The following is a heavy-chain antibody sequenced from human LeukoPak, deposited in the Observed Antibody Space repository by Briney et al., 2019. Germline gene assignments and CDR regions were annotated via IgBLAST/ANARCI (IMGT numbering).Heavy chain of an antibody. CDR3: ARVYSTTWDKAPPHLDY. CDR1: GYSFTRQW. D-gene: IGHD6-13*01. J-gene: IGHJ4*02. Sequence: AGESLKISCKGSGYSFTRQWIGWVRQMPGKGLEWMGIIYPGDSDTRYSPSFQGQVTISADKSISTAYLQWSSLRASDTAMYYCARVYSTTWDKAPPHLDYWGQGTLVTVSS. CDR2: IYPGDSDT. V-gene: IGHV5-51*01.